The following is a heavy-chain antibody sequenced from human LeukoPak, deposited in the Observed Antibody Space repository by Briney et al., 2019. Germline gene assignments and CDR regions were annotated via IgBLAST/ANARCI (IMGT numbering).Heavy chain of an antibody. V-gene: IGHV3-30*02. J-gene: IGHJ6*03. CDR2: IWSDGNNR. CDR3: AKDPGASVSGFHMDV. CDR1: GFTFRNYG. Sequence: GGSLRLSCAASGFTFRNYGMHWVRQATGKGLEWVSFIWSDGNNRFYADSVKGRFTISRDNSKNMLYLQMDTLRAEDTALYYCAKDPGASVSGFHMDVWGKGTTVIVSS. D-gene: IGHD5/OR15-5a*01.